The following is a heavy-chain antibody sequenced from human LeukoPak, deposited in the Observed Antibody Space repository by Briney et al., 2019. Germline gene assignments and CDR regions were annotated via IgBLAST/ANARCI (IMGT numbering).Heavy chain of an antibody. Sequence: ASVKVSCKASGYTFTSYYMHWVRQAPGQGLEWMGWIDTSNGATNYAQKFQGRVTISRDTSIGTAYMELTNLISDDTAIYYCASEANCNGGRCSLQRVVSWGRGTLVTVSS. CDR2: IDTSNGAT. J-gene: IGHJ4*02. V-gene: IGHV1-2*02. CDR1: GYTFTSYY. D-gene: IGHD2-15*01. CDR3: ASEANCNGGRCSLQRVVS.